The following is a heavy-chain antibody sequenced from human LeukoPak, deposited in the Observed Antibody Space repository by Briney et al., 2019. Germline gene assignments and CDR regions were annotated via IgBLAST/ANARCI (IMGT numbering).Heavy chain of an antibody. CDR2: ISAYNGNT. Sequence: ASVKVSCKASGYTFTSYGICWVRQAPGQGLEWMGWISAYNGNTNYAQKLQGRVTMTTDTSTSTAYMELRSLRSDDTAVYYCARDSFSTHYDILTGSQRGFDYWGQGTLVTVSS. D-gene: IGHD3-9*01. J-gene: IGHJ4*02. CDR1: GYTFTSYG. CDR3: ARDSFSTHYDILTGSQRGFDY. V-gene: IGHV1-18*01.